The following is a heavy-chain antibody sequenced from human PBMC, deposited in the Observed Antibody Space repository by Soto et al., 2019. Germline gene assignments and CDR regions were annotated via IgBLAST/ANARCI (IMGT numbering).Heavy chain of an antibody. CDR2: INAGNGYT. V-gene: IGHV1-3*01. D-gene: IGHD6-19*01. CDR3: ATWTWLVPFDY. CDR1: GYTFTSYV. J-gene: IGHJ4*02. Sequence: QVQLVQSGAEVKKPGASVKVSCKASGYTFTSYVIHWVRQAPGQRLEWMGWINAGNGYTKYSQKFQGRVTITRDPSASTAYMELNSLRAEDTAVYYCATWTWLVPFDYWGQGTLVTVSS.